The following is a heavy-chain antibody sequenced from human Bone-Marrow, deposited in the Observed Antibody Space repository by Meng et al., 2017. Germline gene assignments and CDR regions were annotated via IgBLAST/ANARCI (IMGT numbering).Heavy chain of an antibody. Sequence: QVQLVQSGAEVEKPGGSVTVSCTVSGYTLSSDGFSWVRQAPGQGLEWLGWINNHNGKTDYDQKFQGRITMSTDKFTSQAYMDLSSLTADDTAVYYCATRGYPYLNYWGQGTLVTVSS. CDR3: ATRGYPYLNY. V-gene: IGHV1-18*01. D-gene: IGHD5-12*01. J-gene: IGHJ4*02. CDR1: GYTLSSDG. CDR2: INNHNGKT.